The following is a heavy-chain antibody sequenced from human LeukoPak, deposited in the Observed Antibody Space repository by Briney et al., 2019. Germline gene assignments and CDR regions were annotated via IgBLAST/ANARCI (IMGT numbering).Heavy chain of an antibody. V-gene: IGHV3-53*01. D-gene: IGHD4/OR15-4a*01. CDR3: ARRAGAYSHPYDY. CDR1: GFTVSSNS. CDR2: IYSDNT. Sequence: GGSLRLSCTVSGFTVSSNSMSWVRQAPGKGLEWVSFIYSDNTHYSDSVKGRFTISRDNSKNTLYLQVNSLRAEDTAVYYCARRAGAYSHPYDYWGQGTLVTVS. J-gene: IGHJ4*02.